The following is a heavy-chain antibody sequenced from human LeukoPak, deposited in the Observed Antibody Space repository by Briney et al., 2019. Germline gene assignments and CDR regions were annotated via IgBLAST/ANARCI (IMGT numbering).Heavy chain of an antibody. D-gene: IGHD3-22*01. V-gene: IGHV3-74*01. CDR1: GFTFSTYW. Sequence: GGSLRLSCAASGFTFSTYWMHWVRQAPGTGLVWVSLINSDGSSTSYADSVKGRFTISRDNAKNTLYLQMNSLRAEDTAVYYCARDKDPYYYDSSGYYLDYWGQGTLVTVSS. CDR2: INSDGSST. CDR3: ARDKDPYYYDSSGYYLDY. J-gene: IGHJ4*02.